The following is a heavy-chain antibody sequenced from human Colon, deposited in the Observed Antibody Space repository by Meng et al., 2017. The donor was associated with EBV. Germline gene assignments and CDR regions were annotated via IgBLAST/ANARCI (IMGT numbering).Heavy chain of an antibody. CDR2: IYYTGST. V-gene: IGHV4-30-4*01. CDR1: GGSINSGDYY. Sequence: QGPLQGSGPGLVNPSQTLSLTCTVSGGSINSGDYYWSWIRQPPGKGLEWIGYIYYTGSTYYNPSLKSRVTISMDTSKNQFSLRLSSVTAADTAVYYCARNYYFDYWGQGTLVTVSS. CDR3: ARNYYFDY. J-gene: IGHJ4*02.